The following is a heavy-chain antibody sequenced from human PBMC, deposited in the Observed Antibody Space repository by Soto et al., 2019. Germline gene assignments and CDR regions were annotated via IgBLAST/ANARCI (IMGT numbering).Heavy chain of an antibody. V-gene: IGHV4-39*01. Sequence: QLQLQESGPGLVKPSETLSLTCTVSGGSISSSSYYWGWIRQPPGKGPEWIGSIYYSGSTYYNPSLKSRVTISVDTSKNQFSLKLSSVTAADTAVYYCARHAKGWLRGVDYWGQGTLVTVSS. CDR1: GGSISSSSYY. CDR2: IYYSGST. D-gene: IGHD5-12*01. CDR3: ARHAKGWLRGVDY. J-gene: IGHJ4*02.